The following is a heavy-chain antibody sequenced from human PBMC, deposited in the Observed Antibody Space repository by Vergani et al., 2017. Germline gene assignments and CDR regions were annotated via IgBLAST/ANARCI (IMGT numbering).Heavy chain of an antibody. CDR2: ISGSGGST. D-gene: IGHD2-2*01. CDR3: AKAGIVVPAAMPGDYYYGMDV. CDR1: GFTFSSYA. V-gene: IGHV3-23*01. Sequence: EVQLLESGGGLVQPGGSLRLSCAASGFTFSSYAMSWVRQAPGKGLEWVSAISGSGGSTYYADSVKGRFTISRDNSKNTLYLQMNSLRAEDTAVYYCAKAGIVVPAAMPGDYYYGMDVWGQGTTVTVSS. J-gene: IGHJ6*02.